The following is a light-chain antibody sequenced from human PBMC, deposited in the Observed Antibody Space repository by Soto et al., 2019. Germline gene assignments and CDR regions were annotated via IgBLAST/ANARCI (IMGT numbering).Light chain of an antibody. CDR3: QQYNSYSPA. CDR1: QSISSW. Sequence: DIQMTQSPSTLSASVGDRVTITCRASQSISSWLAWYQQKPGKAPKLLIYKASSLESGVPSRFSGSGSGTEFTLTISSLQPDDFISYSCQQYNSYSPAFGRAT. CDR2: KAS. V-gene: IGKV1-5*03. J-gene: IGKJ1*01.